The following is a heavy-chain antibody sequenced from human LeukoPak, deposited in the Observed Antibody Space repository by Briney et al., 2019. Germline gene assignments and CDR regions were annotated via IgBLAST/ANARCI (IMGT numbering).Heavy chain of an antibody. V-gene: IGHV4-38-2*02. D-gene: IGHD6-6*01. J-gene: IGHJ5*02. CDR2: IYHSGGT. Sequence: PSETLSLTCTVSGYSISSGYYWGCIRQPPGKGLEWIGSIYHSGGTYYNPSLKSRVTISVDTSKNQFSLKLSSVTAADTAVYYCVRCSSSSLWFDPWGQGTLVTVSS. CDR3: VRCSSSSLWFDP. CDR1: GYSISSGYY.